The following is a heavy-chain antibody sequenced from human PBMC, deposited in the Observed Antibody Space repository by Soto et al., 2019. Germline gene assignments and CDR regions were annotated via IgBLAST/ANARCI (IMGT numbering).Heavy chain of an antibody. J-gene: IGHJ4*02. CDR2: IYYSGST. V-gene: IGHV4-31*11. CDR3: ARSGVVVAATL. Sequence: QVQLQESGPGLVKPSQTLSLTCAVSGGSITSGGYYWSWIRQHPGKGLEWIGHIYYSGSTYYNPSLESRVTISVDTSKSQFSLKLSSVTAADTAVYYCARSGVVVAATLWGQGTLVTVSS. D-gene: IGHD2-15*01. CDR1: GGSITSGGYY.